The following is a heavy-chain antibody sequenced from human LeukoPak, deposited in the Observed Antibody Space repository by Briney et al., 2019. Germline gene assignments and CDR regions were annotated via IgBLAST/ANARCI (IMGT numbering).Heavy chain of an antibody. Sequence: SVKVSCKTSGGTFNNSAISWVRQAPGQGLEWLGGIMPLFGTAGYAQKFQGRVTITKDESTRTVYLELTSLTSDDTAVYYCARDVHGDYGSSWFDPWGQGTLVSVSS. V-gene: IGHV1-69*05. D-gene: IGHD4-17*01. J-gene: IGHJ5*02. CDR1: GGTFNNSA. CDR2: IMPLFGTA. CDR3: ARDVHGDYGSSWFDP.